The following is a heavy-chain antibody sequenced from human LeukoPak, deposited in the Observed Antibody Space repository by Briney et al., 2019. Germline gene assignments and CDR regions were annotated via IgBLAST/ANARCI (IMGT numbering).Heavy chain of an antibody. CDR3: ARVVVDDYYYYYYMDV. D-gene: IGHD3-22*01. V-gene: IGHV1-8*03. CDR1: GYTFTSYD. Sequence: ASVKVSCKASGYTFTSYDINWVRQATGQGLEWMGWMNPNSGNTGYAQKFQGRVTITRNTSISTAYMELSSLRSEDTAVYYCARVVVDDYYYYYYMDVWGKGTTVTISS. CDR2: MNPNSGNT. J-gene: IGHJ6*03.